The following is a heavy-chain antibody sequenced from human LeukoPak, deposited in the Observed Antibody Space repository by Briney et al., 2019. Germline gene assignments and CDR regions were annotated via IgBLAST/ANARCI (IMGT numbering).Heavy chain of an antibody. J-gene: IGHJ4*02. CDR2: IYHSGSN. D-gene: IGHD4-17*01. Sequence: SETLSLTCTVSGYSISSGYYWGWIRQPPGKGLEWIGSIYHSGSNYYNPSLKSRVTISVNTSKNQFSLKLSSVTAGDTAVYYCARGQGTVTTSFDYWGQGTLVTASS. V-gene: IGHV4-38-2*02. CDR1: GYSISSGYY. CDR3: ARGQGTVTTSFDY.